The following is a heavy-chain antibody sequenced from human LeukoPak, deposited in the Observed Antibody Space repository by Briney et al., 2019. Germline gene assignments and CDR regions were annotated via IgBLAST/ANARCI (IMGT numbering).Heavy chain of an antibody. CDR1: GGSISSSSYF. CDR2: IYYSGNT. J-gene: IGHJ4*02. CDR3: ARDLLYYYGSGSYVDY. V-gene: IGHV4-39*07. Sequence: PSETLSLTCTVSGGSISSSSYFWGWIRQPPGKGLEWIGSIYYSGNTYYNPSLKSRVTISVDTSKNQFSLKLSSVTAADTAVYYCARDLLYYYGSGSYVDYWGQGTLVTVSS. D-gene: IGHD3-10*01.